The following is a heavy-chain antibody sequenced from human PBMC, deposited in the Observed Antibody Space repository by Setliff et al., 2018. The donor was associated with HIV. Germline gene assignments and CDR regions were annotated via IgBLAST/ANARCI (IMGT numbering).Heavy chain of an antibody. Sequence: PSETLSLTCAVSGYSLSSPHYWGWIRQPPGKGLEWIGSIYHSGGTFYSPSLKGRVTISLDTSQTQFSLKLNSVTAADTAVYYCASRDVSFWSGQFDYWGQGLLVTVSS. CDR3: ASRDVSFWSGQFDY. CDR2: IYHSGGT. J-gene: IGHJ4*02. CDR1: GYSLSSPHY. D-gene: IGHD3-3*01. V-gene: IGHV4-38-2*01.